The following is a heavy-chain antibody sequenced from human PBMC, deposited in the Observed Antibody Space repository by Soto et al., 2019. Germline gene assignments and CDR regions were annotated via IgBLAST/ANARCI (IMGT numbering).Heavy chain of an antibody. V-gene: IGHV1-2*02. D-gene: IGHD3-10*01. J-gene: IGHJ3*02. CDR3: ARLFHYSHSRGSSHSGFDM. CDR2: ISPYSGGA. CDR1: GYTFTDYF. Sequence: GASVKVSCKASGYTFTDYFIHWVRQAPGQGLEWIGWISPYSGGADLSQKLQGRVTMTRDTSISTAYMEVSSLRSDDTAVFYCARLFHYSHSRGSSHSGFDMWGQGTLVTVSS.